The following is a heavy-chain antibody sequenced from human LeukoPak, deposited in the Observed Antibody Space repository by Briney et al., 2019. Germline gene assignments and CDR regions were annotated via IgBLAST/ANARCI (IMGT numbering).Heavy chain of an antibody. J-gene: IGHJ4*02. CDR1: GFTFSYYE. Sequence: PGGSLRLSCAVSGFTFSYYEMNWVRQAPGKGLEWVSYISSSGSTIYYADSVKGRFTISRDNAKNSLYLQMNSLRVEDTAVYFCARDQRLCAGDCYSGYWGQGTLVTVSS. CDR2: ISSSGSTI. V-gene: IGHV3-48*03. CDR3: ARDQRLCAGDCYSGY. D-gene: IGHD2-21*02.